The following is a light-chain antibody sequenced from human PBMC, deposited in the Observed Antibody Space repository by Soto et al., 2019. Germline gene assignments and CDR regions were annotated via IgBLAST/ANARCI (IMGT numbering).Light chain of an antibody. CDR3: QQYSSSRT. CDR2: DAS. Sequence: EIVLTQSPGTLSLSPGERATLSCRASQSVSSSYLAWYQQKPGQAPRLLIYDASRRATGIPDRFSGSGSGTDFTLAISSLEPEDFAVYYCQQYSSSRTFGQGTKVDIK. CDR1: QSVSSSY. J-gene: IGKJ1*01. V-gene: IGKV3-20*01.